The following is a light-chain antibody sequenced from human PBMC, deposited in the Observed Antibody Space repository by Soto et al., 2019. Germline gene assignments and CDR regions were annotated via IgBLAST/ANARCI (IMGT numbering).Light chain of an antibody. CDR3: STYINSITFVI. CDR1: SSDVGSYNL. CDR2: EGS. J-gene: IGLJ2*01. V-gene: IGLV2-14*02. Sequence: QSALTQPASVSGSPGQSITISCTGTSSDVGSYNLVSWYQQHPGKAPKLMIYEGSKRPSGVSTRFSGSKSGNTASLTISGLQAEDEGDYYCSTYINSITFVIFGGGTKVTVL.